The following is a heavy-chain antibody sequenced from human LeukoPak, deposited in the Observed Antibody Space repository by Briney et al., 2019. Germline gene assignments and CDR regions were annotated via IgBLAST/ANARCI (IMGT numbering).Heavy chain of an antibody. V-gene: IGHV1-2*02. CDR2: VNPNSGGT. CDR3: ARVFKRGYYMDV. Sequence: ASVKASCKASGYTFTGYYMHWVRQAPGQGLEWMGLVNPNSGGTNYAQKFQGRVTMTRDTSISTAHMELSRLRSDDRAVYYCARVFKRGYYMDVWGKGTTVTISS. CDR1: GYTFTGYY. J-gene: IGHJ6*03.